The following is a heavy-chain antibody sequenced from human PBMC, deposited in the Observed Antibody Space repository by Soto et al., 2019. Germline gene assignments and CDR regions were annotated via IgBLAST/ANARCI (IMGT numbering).Heavy chain of an antibody. V-gene: IGHV4-30-2*01. J-gene: IGHJ4*02. Sequence: QLQLQESGSGLVKPSQTLSLTCAVSGGSISSGGYSWSWIRQPPGKGLEWIGYIYHSGSTYYNPSLKSRVTLSVARSTSQVALKLSSVTAADTAVYYCARVPGIWGQGPLVTVSS. CDR1: GGSISSGGYS. D-gene: IGHD1-26*01. CDR3: ARVPGI. CDR2: IYHSGST.